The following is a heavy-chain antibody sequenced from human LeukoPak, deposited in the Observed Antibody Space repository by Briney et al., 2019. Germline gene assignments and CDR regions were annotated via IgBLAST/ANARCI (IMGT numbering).Heavy chain of an antibody. CDR2: IRYDGSNK. CDR1: GFTFSSYG. Sequence: GGSLRLSCAASGFTFSSYGMHWVRQAPGKGLEWVAFIRYDGSNKYYADSVKGRLTISRDNSKNTLYLQMNSLRAEDTAVYYCAKDGGYCSGGSCYSYYYGTDVWGQGTTVTVSS. CDR3: AKDGGYCSGGSCYSYYYGTDV. V-gene: IGHV3-30*02. J-gene: IGHJ6*02. D-gene: IGHD2-15*01.